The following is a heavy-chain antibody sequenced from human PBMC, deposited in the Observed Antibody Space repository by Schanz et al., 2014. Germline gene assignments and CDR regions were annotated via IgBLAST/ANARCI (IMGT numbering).Heavy chain of an antibody. D-gene: IGHD6-13*01. Sequence: QVPLVESGGGLVKPGGSLRLSCAASGFTFSDYYMSWIRQAPGKGLEWVSYISSSGSYTNYADSVKGRFTTSRDNGKKSMYLQMNSLRAEDTAVYYCARLDSSSWYPRYWGQGTLVTVSS. CDR2: ISSSGSYT. J-gene: IGHJ4*02. CDR1: GFTFSDYY. V-gene: IGHV3-11*05. CDR3: ARLDSSSWYPRY.